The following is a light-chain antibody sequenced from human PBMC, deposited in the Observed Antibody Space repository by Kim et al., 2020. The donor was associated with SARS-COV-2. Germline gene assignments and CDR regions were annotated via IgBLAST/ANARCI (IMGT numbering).Light chain of an antibody. CDR3: NSRDTSGDWS. Sequence: SSELTQDPAVSVALGQTVRITCQGDSLRNYFATWYQQKPGQAPVLVIYGKNNRPSGIPDRFSGSSSENTASLTIAGTQAEDEADYYCNSRDTSGDWSFGGGTKLTVL. V-gene: IGLV3-19*01. J-gene: IGLJ2*01. CDR2: GKN. CDR1: SLRNYF.